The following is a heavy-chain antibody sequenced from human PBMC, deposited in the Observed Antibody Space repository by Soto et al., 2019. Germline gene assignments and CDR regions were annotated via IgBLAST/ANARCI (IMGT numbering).Heavy chain of an antibody. CDR3: ARDPYNHGDYGYGMDV. CDR2: INQDGSGK. CDR1: GFSFSNYW. D-gene: IGHD4-17*01. J-gene: IGHJ6*02. Sequence: EVQLVESGGGLVQPGGSLRLSCVVSGFSFSNYWMSWVRQAPGKGLEWVANINQDGSGKVYVDSVKGRFTISRDNAENSLSLQMKSLRAEDAAVYYCARDPYNHGDYGYGMDVWGQGTTVTVSS. V-gene: IGHV3-7*05.